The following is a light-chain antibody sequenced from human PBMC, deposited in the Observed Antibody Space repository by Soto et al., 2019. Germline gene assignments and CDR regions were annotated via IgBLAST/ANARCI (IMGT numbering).Light chain of an antibody. CDR2: GAS. Sequence: EIVLTQSPGTLSLSPGERATLSCRASQSVSSSCLAWYQQKPGQAPRLLIYGASSRATGIPDRFSGSGSGTDFTLTTTRLEPEDFAVYYCQQYGSSPFTFGPGTKVDIK. V-gene: IGKV3-20*01. CDR1: QSVSSSC. J-gene: IGKJ3*01. CDR3: QQYGSSPFT.